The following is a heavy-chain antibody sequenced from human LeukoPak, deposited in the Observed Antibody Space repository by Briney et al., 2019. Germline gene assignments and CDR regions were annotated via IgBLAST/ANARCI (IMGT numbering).Heavy chain of an antibody. CDR3: ARDSDEYGDAHIDY. Sequence: GRSWRPSRAAAGFSFSNFGLYWVRQPANKGLEWVALIWNDGSHKYYDDSVKNRFTISRDNSQSTLQQQMNNLRAEDAAFYYCARDSDEYGDAHIDYWGQGTLVTVSS. V-gene: IGHV3-33*01. D-gene: IGHD4-17*01. CDR2: IWNDGSHK. J-gene: IGHJ4*02. CDR1: GFSFSNFG.